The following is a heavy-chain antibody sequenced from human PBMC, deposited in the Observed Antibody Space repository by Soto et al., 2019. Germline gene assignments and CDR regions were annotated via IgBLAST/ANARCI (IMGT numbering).Heavy chain of an antibody. D-gene: IGHD6-19*01. CDR3: ARGPVAGSDF. J-gene: IGHJ4*02. CDR2: ISPYSGET. CDR1: GYPFTSSG. V-gene: IGHV1-18*01. Sequence: QVQLVQSGPEVKKPAASVQVSCKASGYPFTSSGIVWVRQAPGQGLEWMGWISPYSGETRYTEKFQDRLTLTTDRSTSTAYMDLRSLTSDDTAVYFCARGPVAGSDFWGQGTLVIVSS.